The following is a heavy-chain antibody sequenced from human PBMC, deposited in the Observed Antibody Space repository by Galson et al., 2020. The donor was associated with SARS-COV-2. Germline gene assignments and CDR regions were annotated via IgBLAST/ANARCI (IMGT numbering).Heavy chain of an antibody. CDR3: AKGFEYYDILTGYIPFDY. CDR2: ISGSGGST. CDR1: GFTFSSYA. V-gene: IGHV3-23*01. D-gene: IGHD3-9*01. Sequence: GESLKISCAASGFTFSSYAMSWVRQAPGKGLEWVSAISGSGGSTYYADSVKGRFTISRDNSKNTLYLQMNSLRAEDTAVYYCAKGFEYYDILTGYIPFDYWGQGTLVTVSS. J-gene: IGHJ4*02.